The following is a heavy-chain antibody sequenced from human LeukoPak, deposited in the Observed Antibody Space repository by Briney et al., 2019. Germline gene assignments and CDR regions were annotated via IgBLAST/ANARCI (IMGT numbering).Heavy chain of an antibody. V-gene: IGHV4-39*07. CDR2: IYYSGST. J-gene: IGHJ5*02. CDR3: ARESAWKGLVRNWFDP. Sequence: SETLSLTCTVSGGSISSSSYYWGWIRQPPGKGLEWIGSIYYSGSTYYSPSLKSRVTISVDTSKNQFSLKLSSVTAADTAVYYCARESAWKGLVRNWFDPWGQGTLVTVSS. CDR1: GGSISSSSYY. D-gene: IGHD6-6*01.